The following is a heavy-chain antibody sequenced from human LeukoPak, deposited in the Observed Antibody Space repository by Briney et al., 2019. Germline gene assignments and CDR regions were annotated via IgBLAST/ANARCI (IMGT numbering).Heavy chain of an antibody. Sequence: PSETLSLTCAVYGGSFSGYYWSWIRQPPGKGLEWIGYIYYGGSTNYNPSLKSRVTISVDTSKNQFSLKLSSVTAADTAVYYCARGGSYYYDSSGYYTFCYYYYMDVWGKGTTVTVSS. CDR3: ARGGSYYYDSSGYYTFCYYYYMDV. D-gene: IGHD3-22*01. J-gene: IGHJ6*03. V-gene: IGHV4-59*12. CDR1: GGSFSGYY. CDR2: IYYGGST.